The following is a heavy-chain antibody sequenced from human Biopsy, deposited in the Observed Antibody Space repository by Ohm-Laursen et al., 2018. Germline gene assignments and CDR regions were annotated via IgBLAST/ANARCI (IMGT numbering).Heavy chain of an antibody. CDR1: GGSFTGHY. CDR2: ISYTGYT. J-gene: IGHJ4*02. D-gene: IGHD4-23*01. Sequence: SETLSLTCTVSGGSFTGHYWSWIRQPPGEGLEWIGHISYTGYTSYNASLKRRVTISVDTSRNHFSLRLSSLTAADTAVYYCARGSNDFGGLYFPRWGQGTLLTVSS. V-gene: IGHV4-59*11. CDR3: ARGSNDFGGLYFPR.